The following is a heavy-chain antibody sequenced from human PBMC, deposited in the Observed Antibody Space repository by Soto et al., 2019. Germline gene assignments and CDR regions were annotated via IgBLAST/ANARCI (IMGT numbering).Heavy chain of an antibody. Sequence: QVQLVQSGAEVKKPGSSVKVSCKASGGTFSPYTVNWVRQAPGQGLEWRGRIITFLGVTNYAQKFQARVTLTADTSTTTSYMELSGLRFEDTAVYYCARDWESTVSTWSFGAFWGRGPLVTVSS. CDR2: IITFLGVT. V-gene: IGHV1-69*08. CDR3: ARDWESTVSTWSFGAF. J-gene: IGHJ4*02. CDR1: GGTFSPYT. D-gene: IGHD3-10*01.